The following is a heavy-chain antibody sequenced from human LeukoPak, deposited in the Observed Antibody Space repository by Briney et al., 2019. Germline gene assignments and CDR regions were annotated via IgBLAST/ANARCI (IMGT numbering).Heavy chain of an antibody. V-gene: IGHV3-30-3*01. Sequence: GRSLRLSCAASGFTFSSYAMHWVRQAPGKGLEWVAVISYDGSNKYYADSVKGRFTISRDSAKNSLYLQMSSLRAEDTAVYYCARGKMGYYGMDVWGQGTTVTVSS. D-gene: IGHD2-8*01. CDR1: GFTFSSYA. CDR3: ARGKMGYYGMDV. CDR2: ISYDGSNK. J-gene: IGHJ6*02.